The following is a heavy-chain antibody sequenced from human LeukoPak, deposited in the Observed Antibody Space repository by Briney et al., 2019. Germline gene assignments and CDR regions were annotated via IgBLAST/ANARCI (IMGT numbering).Heavy chain of an antibody. J-gene: IGHJ4*02. D-gene: IGHD6-13*01. Sequence: SETLSLTCTVSGGSISSYYWSWIRKPPGKGLEWIGYIYYSGSTNYNPSLKSRVTISVDTSKNQFSLKLSSVTAADTAVYYCARLGQVSSSWYYFDYWGQGTLVTVSS. V-gene: IGHV4-59*01. CDR1: GGSISSYY. CDR2: IYYSGST. CDR3: ARLGQVSSSWYYFDY.